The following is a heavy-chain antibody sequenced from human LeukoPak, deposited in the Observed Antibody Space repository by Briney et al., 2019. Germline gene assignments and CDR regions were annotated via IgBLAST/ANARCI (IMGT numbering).Heavy chain of an antibody. J-gene: IGHJ4*02. CDR2: ISSSSSYI. V-gene: IGHV3-21*04. D-gene: IGHD1-26*01. Sequence: SGGSLRLSCAASGFTFSSYSMNWVRQAPGKGLEWVSSISSSSSYIYYADSVKGRFTISRDNAKNSLYLQMNSLRAEDTAVYYCARGKSRGSHIDYWGQGTLVTVSS. CDR1: GFTFSSYS. CDR3: ARGKSRGSHIDY.